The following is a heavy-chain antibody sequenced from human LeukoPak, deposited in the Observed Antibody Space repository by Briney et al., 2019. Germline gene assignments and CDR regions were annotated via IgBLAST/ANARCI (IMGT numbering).Heavy chain of an antibody. CDR3: ARQLGATSRNY. CDR2: IIPNSGAT. Sequence: ASVKVSCKASGYTFTSYYMHWVRQAPGQGLEWMGWIIPNSGATNYAQNFQGRVTMTRDTSISTAYMELNRLTSDDTAVYYCARQLGATSRNYWGQGTLVTVSS. J-gene: IGHJ4*02. CDR1: GYTFTSYY. D-gene: IGHD1-26*01. V-gene: IGHV1-2*02.